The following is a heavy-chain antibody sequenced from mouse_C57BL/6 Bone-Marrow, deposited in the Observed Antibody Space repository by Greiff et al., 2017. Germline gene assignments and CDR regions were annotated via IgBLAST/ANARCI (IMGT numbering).Heavy chain of an antibody. V-gene: IGHV1-9*01. D-gene: IGHD2-13*01. CDR3: AMTSHYGDQWYFDV. Sequence: QVQLQQSGAELLKPGASVKLSCKATGYTFTGYWIEWVKQRPGHGLEWIGEILPGSVSTNYNEKFKGKATFTADTSDNTAYMQLSSLTTEDSAIYYCAMTSHYGDQWYFDVWGTGTTVTVSS. J-gene: IGHJ1*03. CDR1: GYTFTGYW. CDR2: ILPGSVST.